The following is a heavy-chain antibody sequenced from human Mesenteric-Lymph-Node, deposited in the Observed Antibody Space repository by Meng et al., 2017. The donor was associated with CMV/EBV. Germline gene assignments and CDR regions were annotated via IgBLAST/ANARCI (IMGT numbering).Heavy chain of an antibody. V-gene: IGHV1-18*01. CDR2: ISAYNGNT. D-gene: IGHD2-2*01. CDR3: ARGIVVVPAARDYYYYYGMDV. Sequence: ASVKVSCKASGYTFTSYDINWVRQAPGQGLEWVGWISAYNGNTNYAQKFQGRVTITTDESTSTAYMELSSLSSEDTAVYYCARGIVVVPAARDYYYYYGMDVWGQGTTVTVSS. J-gene: IGHJ6*02. CDR1: GYTFTSYD.